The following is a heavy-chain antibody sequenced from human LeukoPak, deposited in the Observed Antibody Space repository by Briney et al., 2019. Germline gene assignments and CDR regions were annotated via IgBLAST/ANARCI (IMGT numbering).Heavy chain of an antibody. J-gene: IGHJ4*02. CDR2: IYTSRST. Sequence: MASETLSLTCTVSGGSISSYYWSWIRQPPGKGLEWIGYIYTSRSTNYNPSLKSRVTISVDTSKNQFSLKLSSVTAADTAVYYCARGDRGSFDYWGQGTLVTVSS. D-gene: IGHD3-10*01. CDR3: ARGDRGSFDY. V-gene: IGHV4-4*09. CDR1: GGSISSYY.